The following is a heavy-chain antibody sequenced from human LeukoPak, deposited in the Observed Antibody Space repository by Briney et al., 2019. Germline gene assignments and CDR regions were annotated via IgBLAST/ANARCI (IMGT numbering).Heavy chain of an antibody. D-gene: IGHD3/OR15-3a*01. CDR1: GGSINSSSYY. CDR2: IYYNGNT. Sequence: SETLSLTCTVSGGSINSSSYYWGWIRQPPGKGLEWIGSIYYNGNTYYNPSLKSPVTLSVGTSKNQFSLKLSSVTAADTAIYFCARLGLGNEYGSVYRPTHFQHWGQGTLVTVSS. V-gene: IGHV4-39*07. CDR3: ARLGLGNEYGSVYRPTHFQH. J-gene: IGHJ1*01.